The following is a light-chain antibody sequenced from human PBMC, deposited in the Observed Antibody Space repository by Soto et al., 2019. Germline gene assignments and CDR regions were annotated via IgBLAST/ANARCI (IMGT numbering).Light chain of an antibody. CDR1: QSISSY. CDR2: AAS. J-gene: IGKJ2*01. CDR3: QQSYSTPYT. V-gene: IGKV1-39*01. Sequence: DIQMTQSPSSLSASVGDRVTITCRASQSISSYLNWYQQKPGKAPKLLIYAASSLQSGVPSRFSGRGSGTDCTLTIISLQPEDFATYYCQQSYSTPYTFGQGTKLEIK.